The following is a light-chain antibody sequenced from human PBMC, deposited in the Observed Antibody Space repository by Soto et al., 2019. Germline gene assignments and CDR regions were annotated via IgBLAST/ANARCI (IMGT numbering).Light chain of an antibody. CDR2: NDY. J-gene: IGLJ3*02. CDR3: TAWDDSLNAWL. V-gene: IGLV1-44*01. CDR1: SSNIEENS. Sequence: QSVLTQPPSASGTPGQRVAISCSGSSSNIEENSVTWYQRLPGTAPRVLIHNDYQRPSGVPDRFSGSKSGTSASLAISGLQSEDEADYYCTAWDDSLNAWLFGRGTKVTVL.